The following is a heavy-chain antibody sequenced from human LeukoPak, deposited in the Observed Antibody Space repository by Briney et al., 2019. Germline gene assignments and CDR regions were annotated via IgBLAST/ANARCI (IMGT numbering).Heavy chain of an antibody. CDR1: VFTFSSYA. CDR3: AKDLSGGSLYYFDY. V-gene: IGHV3-23*01. J-gene: IGHJ4*02. D-gene: IGHD1-26*01. Sequence: GGSLRLSCAASVFTFSSYAMSWVRQAPGKGLEWVSAISGSGGSTYYADSVKGRFTISRDNSKNTLYLQMNSLRAEDTAVYYCAKDLSGGSLYYFDYWGQGTLVTVSS. CDR2: ISGSGGST.